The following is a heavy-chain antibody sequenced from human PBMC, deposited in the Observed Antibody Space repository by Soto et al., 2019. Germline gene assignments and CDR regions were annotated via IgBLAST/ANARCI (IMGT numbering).Heavy chain of an antibody. CDR1: SGSISSSNW. Sequence: SETLSLTCAVSSGSISSSNWWSWVRQPPGKGLEWIGEIYHSGSTNYNPSLKSRVTISVDKSKNQFSLKLSSVTAADTAVYYCARSSGWYAGYYYYYMDVWGKGTTVTVSS. CDR2: IYHSGST. D-gene: IGHD6-19*01. V-gene: IGHV4-4*02. J-gene: IGHJ6*03. CDR3: ARSSGWYAGYYYYYMDV.